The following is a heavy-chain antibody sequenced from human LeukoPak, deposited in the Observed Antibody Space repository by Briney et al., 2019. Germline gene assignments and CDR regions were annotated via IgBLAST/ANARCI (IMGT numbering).Heavy chain of an antibody. CDR1: GGSISSYY. D-gene: IGHD6-6*01. Sequence: SETLSLTCTVSGGSISSYYWSWIRQPPGKGLEWIGYIYYSGSTNYIPSLKSRVTISVDTSKNQFSLKLSSVTAADTAVYYCATRSSGDAFDIWGQGTMVTVSS. J-gene: IGHJ3*02. CDR2: IYYSGST. CDR3: ATRSSGDAFDI. V-gene: IGHV4-59*01.